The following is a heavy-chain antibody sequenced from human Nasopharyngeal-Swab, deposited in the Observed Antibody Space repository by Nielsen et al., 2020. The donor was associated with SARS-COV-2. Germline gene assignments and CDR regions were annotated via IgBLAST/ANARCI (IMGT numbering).Heavy chain of an antibody. CDR1: GGIPNGFH. CDR2: INDRGSG. Sequence: SETLSLTCVLFGGIPNGFHWKWIRQTPGKGLEWIGEINDRGSGNYNPSLRSRVTISAGTSNIQFSLKLNSVTAAETAVYYCARGQDAYYYMDVWGEGTTVTVSS. CDR3: ARGQDAYYYMDV. V-gene: IGHV4-34*01. J-gene: IGHJ6*03. D-gene: IGHD2-15*01.